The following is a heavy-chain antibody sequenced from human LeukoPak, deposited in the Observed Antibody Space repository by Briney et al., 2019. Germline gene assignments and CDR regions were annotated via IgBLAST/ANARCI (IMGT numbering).Heavy chain of an antibody. CDR2: INHSGST. CDR1: GGSFSGYY. V-gene: IGHV4-34*01. Sequence: SETLSLTCAVYGGSFSGYYWSWIRQPPGKGLEWIGEINHSGSTNYNPSLKSRVTLSVDTSKNQFSLKLTSATAADTAVYYCARVSPDSSAYVDSWGQGTLVTVSS. D-gene: IGHD3-22*01. CDR3: ARVSPDSSAYVDS. J-gene: IGHJ4*02.